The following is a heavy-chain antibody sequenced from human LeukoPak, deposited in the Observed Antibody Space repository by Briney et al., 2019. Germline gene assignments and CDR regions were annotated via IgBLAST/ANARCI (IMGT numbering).Heavy chain of an antibody. CDR1: GFTFSDYY. CDR2: IIPSGSAT. CDR3: ARGYCSGGNCYPLFDP. J-gene: IGHJ5*02. Sequence: TGGSLRLSCAASGFTFSDYYIGWLRQAPGKGLEWISYIIPSGSATFYADSVKGRFTISRDNAKNSLYLQMNSLRAEDTAVYYCARGYCSGGNCYPLFDPWGQGTLVTVSS. D-gene: IGHD2-15*01. V-gene: IGHV3-11*01.